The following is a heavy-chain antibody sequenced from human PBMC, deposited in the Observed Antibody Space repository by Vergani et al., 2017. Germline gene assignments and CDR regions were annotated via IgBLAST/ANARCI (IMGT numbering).Heavy chain of an antibody. V-gene: IGHV3-30*02. J-gene: IGHJ5*02. D-gene: IGHD3-22*01. Sequence: QVQLVESGGGVVQPGGSLRLSCAASGFTFSSYGMHWVRQAPGKGLEWVAFIRYDGSNKYYADSVKGRFTISRDNSKNTLYLQMNSLRAEDTAVYYCAKEAYFDYYDPGWFDPWGQGTLVTVSS. CDR3: AKEAYFDYYDPGWFDP. CDR2: IRYDGSNK. CDR1: GFTFSSYG.